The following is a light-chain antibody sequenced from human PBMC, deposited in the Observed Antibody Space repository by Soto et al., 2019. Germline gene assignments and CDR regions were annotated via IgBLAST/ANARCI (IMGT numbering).Light chain of an antibody. CDR3: QHYGGSPLP. V-gene: IGKV3-20*01. Sequence: IVFTISPCTLSFPPPKGPTLSCRAGQMVSSSRLAWYQQRPGQAPRLLVYGASTRATGIPDRFSGSVSGTDFTLAISRLEPEDFAVYYCQHYGGSPLPFGQGTRLEIK. J-gene: IGKJ5*01. CDR2: GAS. CDR1: QMVSSSR.